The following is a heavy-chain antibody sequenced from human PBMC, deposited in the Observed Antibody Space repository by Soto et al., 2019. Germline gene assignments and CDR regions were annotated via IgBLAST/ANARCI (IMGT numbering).Heavy chain of an antibody. CDR2: MSDDGSAK. CDR3: AIVRVADSPLDH. V-gene: IGHV3-30*03. Sequence: QVQLVESGGGVVQPGRSLRLSCEGSGFIFCNNGMHWVRQAPGKGLEWVAFMSDDGSAKFLADSVQGRFTISRDNSKSTLFLHMSSLRAEDTAMYYCAIVRVADSPLDHWGQGTLVTVSS. D-gene: IGHD3-10*02. CDR1: GFIFCNNG. J-gene: IGHJ4*02.